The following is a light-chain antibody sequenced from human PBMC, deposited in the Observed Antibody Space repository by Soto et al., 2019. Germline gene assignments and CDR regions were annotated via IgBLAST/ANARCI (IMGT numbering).Light chain of an antibody. CDR2: VAS. CDR1: QSITSN. J-gene: IGKJ4*01. Sequence: DIQMTQSPLSLSASVGDSVTNTCRASQSITSNLSWYQIQSGKAPKLLIYVASNLQSGVPSRFSGTGSGTDFTLTISSLQPEDLGTYYCQQSYSSPFTFGGGTKVEIK. V-gene: IGKV1-39*01. CDR3: QQSYSSPFT.